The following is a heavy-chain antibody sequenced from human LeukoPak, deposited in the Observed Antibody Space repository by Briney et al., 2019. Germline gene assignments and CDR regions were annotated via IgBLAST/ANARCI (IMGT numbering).Heavy chain of an antibody. V-gene: IGHV1-18*01. CDR1: GYTCTSYG. CDR2: ISAYNGNT. J-gene: IGHJ4*02. CDR3: ARRVAGSGWEYYFDY. D-gene: IGHD6-19*01. Sequence: ASVKVSCKASGYTCTSYGISWVRQAPGQGLEWMEWISAYNGNTNYAQKLQGRVTMTTDTSTSTAYMELRSLRSDDTAVYYCARRVAGSGWEYYFDYWGQGTLVTVSS.